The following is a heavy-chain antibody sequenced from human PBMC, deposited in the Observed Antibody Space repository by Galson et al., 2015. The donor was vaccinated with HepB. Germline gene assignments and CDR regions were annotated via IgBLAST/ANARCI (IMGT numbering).Heavy chain of an antibody. CDR3: ARDRVSGYYARHDAFDI. V-gene: IGHV3-11*06. D-gene: IGHD3-22*01. CDR2: ISGSGSYT. J-gene: IGHJ3*02. CDR1: GFTFSDSY. Sequence: SLRLSCAASGFTFSDSYMSWIRQAPGTGLEWVSYISGSGSYTNYGDSVKGRVTLSRDNANSSLFLRMNRLRAEDTAVYYCARDRVSGYYARHDAFDIWGQGTMVTVAS.